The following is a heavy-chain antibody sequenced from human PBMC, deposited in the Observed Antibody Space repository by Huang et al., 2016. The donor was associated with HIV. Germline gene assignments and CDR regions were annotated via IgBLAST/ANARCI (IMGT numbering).Heavy chain of an antibody. Sequence: EVQLVESGGGLIQPDRSLRLSCAASGFTFDDYAMHWVRQCAGEGLGLGSGISWNSGSINYADSIKGRFTIPRDNTKNALYLEMNSLRAEDTALYYCAKDKDGSWPFGGFDPWGQGTLVTVSS. CDR2: ISWNSGSI. CDR3: AKDKDGSWPFGGFDP. V-gene: IGHV3-9*01. J-gene: IGHJ5*02. CDR1: GFTFDDYA. D-gene: IGHD6-13*01.